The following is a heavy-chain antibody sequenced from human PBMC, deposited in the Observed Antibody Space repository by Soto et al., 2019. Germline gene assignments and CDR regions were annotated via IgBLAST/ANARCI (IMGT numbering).Heavy chain of an antibody. V-gene: IGHV6-1*01. CDR3: ARDQGPGYSSGKNWFDP. D-gene: IGHD6-19*01. Sequence: SQTLSLTCAISGDSVSSNSAAWNWIRQSPSRGLEWLGRTYYRSKWYNDYAVSVKSRITINPDTSKNQFSLQLNSVTPEDTAVYYCARDQGPGYSSGKNWFDPWGQGTLVTVSS. J-gene: IGHJ5*02. CDR1: GDSVSSNSAA. CDR2: TYYRSKWYN.